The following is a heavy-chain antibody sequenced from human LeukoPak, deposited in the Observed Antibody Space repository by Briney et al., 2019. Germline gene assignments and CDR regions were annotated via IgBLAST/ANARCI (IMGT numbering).Heavy chain of an antibody. CDR3: ARGPHTSGWPQQYY. CDR2: MNPNSGST. Sequence: ASVNVSCKASGYIFTSNDIHWVRQATGQGLERMGWMNPNSGSTGYAQKFQGRVTLTRDTSMTTAYMELSSLTSEDTAVYYCARGPHTSGWPQQYYWGQGTLVAVSS. CDR1: GYIFTSND. D-gene: IGHD6-19*01. V-gene: IGHV1-8*01. J-gene: IGHJ4*02.